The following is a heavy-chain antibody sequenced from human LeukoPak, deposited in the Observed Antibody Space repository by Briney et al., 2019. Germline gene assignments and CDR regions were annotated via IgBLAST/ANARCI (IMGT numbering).Heavy chain of an antibody. CDR2: ISGSGDST. Sequence: GGSLRLSCAASGFTFTSYAMTWVRQAPGKGLEWVSAISGSGDSTYYADSVKGRFTISRDNSKNTLYLQMNSLRAEDMAVYYCARDGRVVPAATSGGLDYWGQGTLVTVSS. CDR1: GFTFTSYA. V-gene: IGHV3-23*01. J-gene: IGHJ4*02. CDR3: ARDGRVVPAATSGGLDY. D-gene: IGHD2-2*01.